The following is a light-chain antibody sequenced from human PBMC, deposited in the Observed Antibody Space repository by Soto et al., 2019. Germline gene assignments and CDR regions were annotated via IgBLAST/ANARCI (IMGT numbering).Light chain of an antibody. Sequence: DIVMTQSPDSLAVSLGERATINCKSSQTVLYRSNNMNYLSWYQQKPGQPPKLLIYWASTRDSGVPDRFSGSGSGTDFTLTISSLQAEDVAVYYCQQYYSSPRTFGGGTKVEIK. J-gene: IGKJ4*01. V-gene: IGKV4-1*01. CDR1: QTVLYRSNNMNY. CDR3: QQYYSSPRT. CDR2: WAS.